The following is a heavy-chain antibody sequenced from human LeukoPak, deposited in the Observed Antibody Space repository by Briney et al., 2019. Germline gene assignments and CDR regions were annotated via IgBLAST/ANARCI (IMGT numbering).Heavy chain of an antibody. V-gene: IGHV4-4*02. J-gene: IGHJ3*02. CDR2: IYHSGST. CDR1: GGSISSSNW. Sequence: PSGTLSLTCAVSGGSISSSNWWSWVRQPPGKGLEWIGEIYHSGSTNYSPSLKSRVTISVDTSKNQFSLKLSSVTAADTAVYYCARVESSSCDSSGYYFDAFDIWGQGTMVTVSS. CDR3: ARVESSSCDSSGYYFDAFDI. D-gene: IGHD3-22*01.